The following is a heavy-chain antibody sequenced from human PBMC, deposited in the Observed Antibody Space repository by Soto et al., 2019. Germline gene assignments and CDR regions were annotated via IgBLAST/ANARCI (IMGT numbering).Heavy chain of an antibody. V-gene: IGHV3-7*01. J-gene: IGHJ3*02. Sequence: PWWSLRLSCAASVFTFSRYWMNWLRQAPGKGLEWVANIKQDGTEKNYVDSVKGRFTISRDNARNSLYLQMDSLRAEDTAVYFCARGDTPMITGMDSFDIWGQGTMVTVSS. CDR1: VFTFSRYW. D-gene: IGHD5-18*01. CDR3: ARGDTPMITGMDSFDI. CDR2: IKQDGTEK.